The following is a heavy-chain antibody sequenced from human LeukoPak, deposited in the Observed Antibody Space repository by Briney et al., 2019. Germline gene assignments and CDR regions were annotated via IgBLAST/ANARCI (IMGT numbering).Heavy chain of an antibody. V-gene: IGHV3-23*01. Sequence: GGSLRLSCAASGFTFSTYSMNWVRQAPGKGLEWVSGISGSGDNTYYADSVKGRFTISRDNSKNTLYVQVNSLGTEDTAAYYCAKGSYYDSSGSFYFDYWGQGTLVTVSS. D-gene: IGHD3-22*01. J-gene: IGHJ4*02. CDR1: GFTFSTYS. CDR3: AKGSYYDSSGSFYFDY. CDR2: ISGSGDNT.